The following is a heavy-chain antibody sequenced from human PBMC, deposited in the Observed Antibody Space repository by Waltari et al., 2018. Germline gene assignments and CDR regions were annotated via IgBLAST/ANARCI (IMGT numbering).Heavy chain of an antibody. J-gene: IGHJ6*03. V-gene: IGHV3-7*04. CDR1: GLPSSSYS. Sequence: EVQLVESGGGLVQPGGSLSLSCAASGLPSSSYSMSWLRQAPGKGLEWVANIKQDGSGKYYVDSVKGRFTISRDNAKNSLYLQMNSLRAEDTAVYYCARAEGYYYYYYMDVWGKGTTVTVSS. CDR2: IKQDGSGK. CDR3: ARAEGYYYYYYMDV.